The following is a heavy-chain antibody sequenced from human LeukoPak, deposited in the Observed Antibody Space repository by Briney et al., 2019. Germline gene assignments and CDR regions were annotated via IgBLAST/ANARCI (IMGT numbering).Heavy chain of an antibody. CDR3: ARAVGSSSWYRRWFDP. D-gene: IGHD6-13*01. V-gene: IGHV1-69*13. J-gene: IGHJ5*02. CDR2: IIPILGTA. CDR1: RGTFSSYA. Sequence: ASVKVSCKASRGTFSSYAISWVRQAPGQGLEWMGGIIPILGTANYAQKFQGRVTITADEFTSTAYMELSSLRSEDTAVYYCARAVGSSSWYRRWFDPWGQGTLVTVSS.